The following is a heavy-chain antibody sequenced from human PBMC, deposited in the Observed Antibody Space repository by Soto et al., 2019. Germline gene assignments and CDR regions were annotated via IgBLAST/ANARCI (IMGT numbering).Heavy chain of an antibody. D-gene: IGHD7-27*01. CDR2: INAGNGNT. J-gene: IGHJ3*02. Sequence: AASVKVSCKASGYTFTSYAMHWVRQAPGQRLEWMGWINAGNGNTKYSQKFQGRVTITRDTSASTAYMELSSLRSEDTAVYYCAREPSMAWGAFDIWGQGTMVTVSS. CDR1: GYTFTSYA. V-gene: IGHV1-3*01. CDR3: AREPSMAWGAFDI.